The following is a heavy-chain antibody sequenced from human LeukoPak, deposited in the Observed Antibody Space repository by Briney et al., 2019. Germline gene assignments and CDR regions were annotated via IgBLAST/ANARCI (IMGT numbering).Heavy chain of an antibody. D-gene: IGHD3-16*01. J-gene: IGHJ4*02. CDR1: GLPFSRER. V-gene: IGHV3-48*01. Sequence: GGSLDLSCEASGLPFSRERMNGVGRAQGKGREGVSYISSVRGTINKAASVTGRFIISRKNAKNSLILQMNSLTAEDTAVYYCVRDQGGAVSYWGQGTLVTVSS. CDR2: ISSVRGTI. CDR3: VRDQGGAVSY.